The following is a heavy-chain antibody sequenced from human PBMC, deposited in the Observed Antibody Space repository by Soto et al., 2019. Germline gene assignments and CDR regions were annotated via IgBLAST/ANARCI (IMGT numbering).Heavy chain of an antibody. CDR2: IYYSGST. J-gene: IGHJ4*02. CDR1: GGSISSGGYY. CDR3: SRGGEWLRNFDY. Sequence: QVQLQESGPGLVKPSQTLSLTCTVSGGSISSGGYYWSWIRQHPGKGLEWIGYIYYSGSTYYNPSLKNRVTISVDTSKNQFSLKLSSVTAAGTAGYYCSRGGEWLRNFDYWGQGTLVTVSS. V-gene: IGHV4-31*03. D-gene: IGHD5-12*01.